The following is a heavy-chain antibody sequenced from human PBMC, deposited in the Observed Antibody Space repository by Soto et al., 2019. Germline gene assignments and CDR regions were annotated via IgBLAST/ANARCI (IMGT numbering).Heavy chain of an antibody. Sequence: PSETLSLTCTVSGGSISSGGYYWSRIRQHPGKGLEWIGYIYYSGSTNYNPSLKSRVTISVDTSKNQFSLKLSSVTAADTAVYYCARGPRIAAAGYFLRDKYYFDYWGQGTLVTVSS. CDR2: IYYSGST. CDR3: ARGPRIAAAGYFLRDKYYFDY. D-gene: IGHD6-13*01. CDR1: GGSISSGGYY. J-gene: IGHJ4*02. V-gene: IGHV4-61*08.